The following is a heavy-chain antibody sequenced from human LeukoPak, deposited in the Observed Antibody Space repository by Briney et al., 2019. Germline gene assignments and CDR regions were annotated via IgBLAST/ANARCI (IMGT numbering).Heavy chain of an antibody. J-gene: IGHJ6*02. CDR2: IYHSGST. V-gene: IGHV4-30-2*01. Sequence: SQTLSLTCTVSGGSITAGGYFWSWIRQPPGKGLEWIGYIYHSGSTYYNPSLKSRVTTSVDRSKNQFSLKLSSVTAADTAVYYCARVKKDSSGYYYYYYGMDVWGQGTTVTVSS. CDR1: GGSITAGGYF. CDR3: ARVKKDSSGYYYYYYGMDV. D-gene: IGHD3-22*01.